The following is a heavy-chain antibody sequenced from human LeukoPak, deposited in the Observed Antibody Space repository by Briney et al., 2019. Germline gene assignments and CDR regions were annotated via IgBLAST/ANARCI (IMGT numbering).Heavy chain of an antibody. CDR2: IYTSGST. J-gene: IGHJ4*02. CDR3: ASSDWSHQYDY. V-gene: IGHV4-4*07. D-gene: IGHD3-9*01. Sequence: PSETLSLTCTVSGGSISSYYLSWIRQPAGKGLEWIGRIYTSGSTNYNPSLKSRVTISVDTSKNHFSLKLSSMTAADTAVYYCASSDWSHQYDYWGQGTLVTVSS. CDR1: GGSISSYY.